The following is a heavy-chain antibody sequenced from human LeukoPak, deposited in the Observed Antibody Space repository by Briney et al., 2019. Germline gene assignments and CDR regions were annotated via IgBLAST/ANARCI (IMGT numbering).Heavy chain of an antibody. J-gene: IGHJ4*02. V-gene: IGHV3-30-3*01. Sequence: GGSLRLSCAASGFTFSSYAMHWVRQAPGKGLEWVAVISYDGSNKYYADSVKGRFTISRDNSKNTLYLQMNSLRAEDTAVYYCARDKFSSSWYPNTLGFFDYWGQGTLVTVSS. CDR1: GFTFSSYA. D-gene: IGHD6-13*01. CDR3: ARDKFSSSWYPNTLGFFDY. CDR2: ISYDGSNK.